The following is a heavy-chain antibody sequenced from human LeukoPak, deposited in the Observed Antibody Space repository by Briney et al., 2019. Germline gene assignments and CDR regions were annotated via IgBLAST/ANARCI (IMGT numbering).Heavy chain of an antibody. CDR3: ARDLGYGEGDY. V-gene: IGHV1-18*01. CDR1: GGTFSSYA. J-gene: IGHJ4*02. D-gene: IGHD4-17*01. Sequence: ASVKVSCKASGGTFSSYAISWVRQAPGQGLEWMGWISAYNGNTNYAQKLQGGVTMTTDTSTSTAYMELRSLRSDDTAAYYCARDLGYGEGDYWGQGTLVTVSS. CDR2: ISAYNGNT.